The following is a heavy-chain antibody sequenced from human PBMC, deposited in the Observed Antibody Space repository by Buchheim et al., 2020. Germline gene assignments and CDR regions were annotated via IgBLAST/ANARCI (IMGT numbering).Heavy chain of an antibody. CDR3: ARDGPYGDYVFCDY. CDR1: GFTFSSYA. D-gene: IGHD4-17*01. Sequence: QVQLVESGGGVVQPGRSLRLSCAASGFTFSSYAMHWVRQAPGKGLEWVAVISYDGSNKYYADSVKGRFTISRDNSKTTLYLQMNSLRAEDTAVYYCARDGPYGDYVFCDYWGQGTL. CDR2: ISYDGSNK. J-gene: IGHJ4*02. V-gene: IGHV3-30-3*01.